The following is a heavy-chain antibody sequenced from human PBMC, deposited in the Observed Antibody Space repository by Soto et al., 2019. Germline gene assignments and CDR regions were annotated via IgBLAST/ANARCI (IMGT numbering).Heavy chain of an antibody. CDR3: AQTLGSAVAGPGRFDL. V-gene: IGHV1-69*12. D-gene: IGHD6-19*01. J-gene: IGHJ2*01. Sequence: QVQLVQSGAEVKKPGSSVKVSCKASGGTFSRYALSWVRQAPGQGLEWMGGITPMFGTANYAQKFQGRVTITADESTSTVHMELRRLRSEDTAVYYCAQTLGSAVAGPGRFDLWGRGTLVIVS. CDR1: GGTFSRYA. CDR2: ITPMFGTA.